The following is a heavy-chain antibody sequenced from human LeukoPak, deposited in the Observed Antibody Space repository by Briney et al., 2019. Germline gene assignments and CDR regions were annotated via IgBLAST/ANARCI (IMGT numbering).Heavy chain of an antibody. D-gene: IGHD4-17*01. J-gene: IGHJ4*02. V-gene: IGHV3-21*05. CDR3: ARGDYPFLL. CDR2: ISFSSSEI. Sequence: GGSLRLSCAASGFTFTSYSMNWVRQAPGKGLEWVSYISFSSSEIYYADSVKGRFTISRDNAKNSLYLQMNSLRAEDTAVYYCARGDYPFLLWGQGTLVTVSS. CDR1: GFTFTSYS.